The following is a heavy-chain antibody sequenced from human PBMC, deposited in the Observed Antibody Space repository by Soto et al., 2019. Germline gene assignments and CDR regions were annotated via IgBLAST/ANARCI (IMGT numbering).Heavy chain of an antibody. D-gene: IGHD6-6*01. Sequence: GASVKVSCKASGYTFTGYYMHWVRQAPGQGLEWMGWINPNSGGTNYAQKFQGWVTMTRDTSISTAYMELSRLRSDDTAVYYCARGKKQGGSSSPYYVMDVWGQGTTVTVSS. J-gene: IGHJ6*02. CDR2: INPNSGGT. V-gene: IGHV1-2*04. CDR1: GYTFTGYY. CDR3: ARGKKQGGSSSPYYVMDV.